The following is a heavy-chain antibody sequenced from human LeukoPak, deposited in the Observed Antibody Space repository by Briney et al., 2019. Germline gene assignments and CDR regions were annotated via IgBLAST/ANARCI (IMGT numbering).Heavy chain of an antibody. CDR2: IDPGDSDT. Sequence: GESLKISCKGSGYSFTSYWICWLRQMPRKRLEGMGIIDPGDSDTRYSPSFQVQVTISAYKSISTAYLQWSSLKASDPAMYYCARGVVVPAAIRYVGTPYFDYWGQGTLVTVSS. CDR3: ARGVVVPAAIRYVGTPYFDY. V-gene: IGHV5-51*01. CDR1: GYSFTSYW. J-gene: IGHJ4*02. D-gene: IGHD2-2*02.